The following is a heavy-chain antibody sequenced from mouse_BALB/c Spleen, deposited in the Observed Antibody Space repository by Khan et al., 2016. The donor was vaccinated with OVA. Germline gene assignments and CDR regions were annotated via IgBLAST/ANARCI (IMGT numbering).Heavy chain of an antibody. V-gene: IGHV2-9*02. CDR1: GFSLTNYG. J-gene: IGHJ3*01. CDR2: IWAGGST. D-gene: IGHD1-1*01. CDR3: ARPYYGSAWFAY. Sequence: QLKESGPGLVAPSQSLSITCTVSGFSLTNYGVHWVRQPPREGLEWLGVIWAGGSTNYNSALMSRLSISKDNSKSQVFLKMNSLQTNDTAMYYCARPYYGSAWFAYWGQGTLVTVSA.